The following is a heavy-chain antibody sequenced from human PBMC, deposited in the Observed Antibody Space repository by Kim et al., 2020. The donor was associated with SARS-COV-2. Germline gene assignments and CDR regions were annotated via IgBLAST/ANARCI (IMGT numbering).Heavy chain of an antibody. J-gene: IGHJ5*02. V-gene: IGHV1-69*04. D-gene: IGHD3-10*01. CDR3: ARESMVRGVNWFDP. CDR2: IIPILGIA. CDR1: GGTFSSYA. Sequence: SVKVSCKASGGTFSSYAISWVRQAPGQGLEWMGRIIPILGIANYAQKFQGRVTITADKSTSTAYMELSSLRSEDTAVYYCARESMVRGVNWFDPWGQGTLVTVSS.